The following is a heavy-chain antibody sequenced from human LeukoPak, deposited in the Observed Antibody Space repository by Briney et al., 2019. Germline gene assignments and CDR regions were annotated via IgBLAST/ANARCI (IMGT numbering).Heavy chain of an antibody. V-gene: IGHV4-31*03. CDR3: ARERVIAVAGRVEYYYGMDV. CDR2: IYYSGST. CDR1: GGSISSGGYY. J-gene: IGHJ6*02. Sequence: SETLSLTCTVSGGSISSGGYYWSWIRQHPEKGLEWIGYIYYSGSTYYNPSLKSRVTISVDTSKNQFSLKLSSVTAADTAVYYCARERVIAVAGRVEYYYGMDVWGQGTTVTVSS. D-gene: IGHD6-19*01.